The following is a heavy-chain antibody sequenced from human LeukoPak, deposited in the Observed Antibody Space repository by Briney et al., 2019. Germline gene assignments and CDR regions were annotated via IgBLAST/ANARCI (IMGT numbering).Heavy chain of an antibody. J-gene: IGHJ4*02. CDR1: GGPFSGYY. CDR2: INHSGST. Sequence: PSETLSLTCDVFGGPFSGYYCSWVRQSPGKGLEWIWEINHSGSTNYNPSLKSRVTISLDTSKNQFSLNLSSVTAADTAVYYCARQIGTISGVVGWVPFDYWGQGSPVTVSS. CDR3: ARQIGTISGVVGWVPFDY. D-gene: IGHD3-3*01. V-gene: IGHV4-34*01.